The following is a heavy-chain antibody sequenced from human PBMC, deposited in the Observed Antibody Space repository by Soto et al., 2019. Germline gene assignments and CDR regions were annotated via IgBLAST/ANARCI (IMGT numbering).Heavy chain of an antibody. V-gene: IGHV2-5*02. Sequence: QITLKESGPTLVRPAQTLTLTCAFSAFSLTTYDMGVAWIRQPPGKALEWLALIYWDDDKRYSPSLKDRLTISKDTSRNQVVLTITNMDPGDTATYFCAHAGDYDLLTFDHWGPGTLVTVSS. J-gene: IGHJ4*02. CDR3: AHAGDYDLLTFDH. CDR1: AFSLTTYDMG. CDR2: IYWDDDK. D-gene: IGHD4-17*01.